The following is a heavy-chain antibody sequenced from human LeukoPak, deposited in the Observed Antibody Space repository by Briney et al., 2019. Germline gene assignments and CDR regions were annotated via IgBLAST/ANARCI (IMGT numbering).Heavy chain of an antibody. CDR1: GYTLTELS. CDR2: FDPEDGET. V-gene: IGHV1-24*01. D-gene: IGHD6-19*01. CDR3: ATGAHRQQWLVHQIDY. Sequence: SSVTVSCKVSGYTLTELSMHWVRQAPGKGREWMGGFDPEDGETIYAQKFQGRVTMTEDTSTDTAYMELSSLRSEDTAVYYCATGAHRQQWLVHQIDYWGQGTLVTVSS. J-gene: IGHJ4*02.